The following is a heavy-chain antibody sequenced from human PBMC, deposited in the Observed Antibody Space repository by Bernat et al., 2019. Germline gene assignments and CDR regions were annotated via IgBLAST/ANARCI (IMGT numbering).Heavy chain of an antibody. J-gene: IGHJ4*02. Sequence: EVQLVESGGGLVQPGGSLRLSCAASGFTFSSYWMHWVRQAPGKGLVWVSRINSDGSSTSYADSVKGRFTISRDNAKNTLYLQMNSLRAEDTAVYYCVIAAAGSYYFDYWGQGTPVTVSS. CDR1: GFTFSSYW. CDR2: INSDGSST. D-gene: IGHD6-13*01. V-gene: IGHV3-74*01. CDR3: VIAAAGSYYFDY.